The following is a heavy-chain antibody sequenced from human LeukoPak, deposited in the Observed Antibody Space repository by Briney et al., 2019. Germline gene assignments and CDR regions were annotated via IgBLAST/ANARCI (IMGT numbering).Heavy chain of an antibody. Sequence: GGSLGLSCAASGFTFSSYAMHWVRQAPGKGLEWVAVISYDGSNKYYADSVKGRFTISRDNSKNTLYLQMNSLRAEDTAVYYCAKDLGHFDYWGQGTLVTVSS. CDR2: ISYDGSNK. V-gene: IGHV3-30*01. CDR1: GFTFSSYA. CDR3: AKDLGHFDY. J-gene: IGHJ4*02.